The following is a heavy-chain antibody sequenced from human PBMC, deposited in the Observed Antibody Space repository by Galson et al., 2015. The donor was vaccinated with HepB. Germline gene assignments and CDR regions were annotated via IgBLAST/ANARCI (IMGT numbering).Heavy chain of an antibody. D-gene: IGHD6-19*01. Sequence: SVKVSCKASGYTVTSYGISWVRQAPGQGLEWMGWISAYNGNTNYAQKPQGRVTMTTDTSTSTAYMELRSLRSDDTAVYYCARASRIAVAGTVYWGQGTLVTVSS. CDR1: GYTVTSYG. CDR3: ARASRIAVAGTVY. CDR2: ISAYNGNT. J-gene: IGHJ4*02. V-gene: IGHV1-18*01.